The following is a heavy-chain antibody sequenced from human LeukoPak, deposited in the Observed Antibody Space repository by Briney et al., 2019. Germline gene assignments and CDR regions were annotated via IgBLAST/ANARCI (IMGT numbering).Heavy chain of an antibody. CDR1: EFTFSSYG. Sequence: GGSLRLSCAASEFTFSSYGMHWVRQAPGKGLEWVAVKWYDGSNKYYSDSVKGRFTISRDNSILYLQMNSLRVEDTPFYYCARDVAPHNQYYFDYWGQGALVTVSS. J-gene: IGHJ4*02. CDR3: ARDVAPHNQYYFDY. V-gene: IGHV3-33*01. CDR2: KWYDGSNK. D-gene: IGHD2-21*01.